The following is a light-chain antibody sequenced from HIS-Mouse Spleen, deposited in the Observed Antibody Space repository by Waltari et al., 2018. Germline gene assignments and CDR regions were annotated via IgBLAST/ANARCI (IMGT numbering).Light chain of an antibody. Sequence: QSVLTQPPSASGTPGQRVTISCSGRSSTLGSNYVSWYQQPPGTAPKLLIYRNNQRPSGVPDRFSGSKSGTSASLAISGLRSEDEADYYCAAWDDSLSGHVVFGGGTKLTVL. CDR3: AAWDDSLSGHVV. CDR1: SSTLGSNY. V-gene: IGLV1-47*01. J-gene: IGLJ2*01. CDR2: RNN.